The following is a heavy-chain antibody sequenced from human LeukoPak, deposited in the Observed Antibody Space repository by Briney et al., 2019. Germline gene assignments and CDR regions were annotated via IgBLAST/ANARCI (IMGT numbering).Heavy chain of an antibody. CDR2: IYYSGST. D-gene: IGHD5-18*01. CDR3: ARNRAGGYSYGPYYFDY. V-gene: IGHV4-59*08. J-gene: IGHJ4*02. CDR1: GGSISSYY. Sequence: PSETLSLTCTVSGGSISSYYWSWIRQPPGKGLEWIGYIYYSGSTNYNPSLKSRVTISVDTSKNQFSLKLSSVTAADTAVYYCARNRAGGYSYGPYYFDYWGQGTLVTVSS.